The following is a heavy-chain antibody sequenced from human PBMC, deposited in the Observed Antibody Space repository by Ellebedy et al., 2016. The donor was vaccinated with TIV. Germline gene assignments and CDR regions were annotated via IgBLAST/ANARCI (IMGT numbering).Heavy chain of an antibody. CDR2: IYAMGGIGST. J-gene: IGHJ6*02. Sequence: MPSETLSLTCTVSGASFSTSYWSWIRQAPGRGLEWIGYIYAMGGIGSTNYIPSLKSRVIISGDTSKNQLPLSLTSLTAADTAVYYCARGVMGYYSYGMDVWGQGTTVTVSS. CDR1: GASFSTSY. D-gene: IGHD2-21*01. V-gene: IGHV4-59*01. CDR3: ARGVMGYYSYGMDV.